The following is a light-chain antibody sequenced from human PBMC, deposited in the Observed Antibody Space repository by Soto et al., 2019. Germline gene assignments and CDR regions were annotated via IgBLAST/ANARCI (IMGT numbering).Light chain of an antibody. Sequence: DIVLTQSPATLSLSPGERATLSCRASQSVSNYLAWYQQKPGQAPRLLIFDASNRAPGIPARFSGSGSEADLSLTISSLEPEDFAVYYCQQRKSRLTFGGGTKVEIK. V-gene: IGKV3-11*01. J-gene: IGKJ4*01. CDR1: QSVSNY. CDR3: QQRKSRLT. CDR2: DAS.